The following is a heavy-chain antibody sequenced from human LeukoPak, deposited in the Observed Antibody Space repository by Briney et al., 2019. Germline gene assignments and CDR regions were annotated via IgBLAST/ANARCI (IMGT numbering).Heavy chain of an antibody. Sequence: SQTLSLTCTVSGGSISSGGYYWSWIRHHPGKGLEWMGYIYYSGSTYYNPSLKSRVTISVDTSKNQFSLKLSSVTAADTAVYYCARVLLYDILTGYYDYWGQGTLVTVSS. CDR2: IYYSGST. V-gene: IGHV4-31*03. J-gene: IGHJ4*02. CDR1: GGSISSGGYY. D-gene: IGHD3-9*01. CDR3: ARVLLYDILTGYYDY.